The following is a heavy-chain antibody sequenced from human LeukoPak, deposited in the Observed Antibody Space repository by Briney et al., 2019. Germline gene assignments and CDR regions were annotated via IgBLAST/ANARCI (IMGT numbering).Heavy chain of an antibody. D-gene: IGHD3-3*01. V-gene: IGHV3-30*04. CDR3: ARDGYDFWSGYSLNLYYYYMDV. CDR2: ISYDGRKK. J-gene: IGHJ6*03. Sequence: GSLRLSCAASGFTFSSYAMHWVRQAPGKGLEWVAVISYDGRKKYYADSVKGRFTISRDNSKNTLYLQMHSLRAEDTAVYYCARDGYDFWSGYSLNLYYYYMDVWGKGTTVTVSS. CDR1: GFTFSSYA.